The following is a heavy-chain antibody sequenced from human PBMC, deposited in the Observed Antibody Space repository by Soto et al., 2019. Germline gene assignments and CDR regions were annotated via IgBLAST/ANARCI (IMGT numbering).Heavy chain of an antibody. D-gene: IGHD6-19*01. V-gene: IGHV3-23*01. CDR1: VCTFDDYA. J-gene: IGHJ6*02. CDR3: AKPLQQWLLKGSGVEV. CDR2: ISGDTATT. Sequence: GGSLRLSCASSVCTFDDYAMHCVRHSPGKGLQWVSAISGDTATTHYADSVKGRFTISRDNYRDTLYLQMNSLRVEDTAIYYCAKPLQQWLLKGSGVEVWGQGTTVTVSS.